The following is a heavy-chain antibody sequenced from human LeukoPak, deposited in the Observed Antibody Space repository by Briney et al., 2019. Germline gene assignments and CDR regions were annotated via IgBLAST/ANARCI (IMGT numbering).Heavy chain of an antibody. J-gene: IGHJ4*02. Sequence: GGSLRLSCAASGFTVSSNYMSWVRQAPGKGLEWVSVIYSGGSTYYADSVKGRFTISRDNSKNTLYLQMNSLRAEDTAVYYCAKDPKITIFGVVSTQKKYYFDYWGQGTLVTVSS. CDR1: GFTVSSNY. V-gene: IGHV3-66*01. CDR3: AKDPKITIFGVVSTQKKYYFDY. CDR2: IYSGGST. D-gene: IGHD3-3*01.